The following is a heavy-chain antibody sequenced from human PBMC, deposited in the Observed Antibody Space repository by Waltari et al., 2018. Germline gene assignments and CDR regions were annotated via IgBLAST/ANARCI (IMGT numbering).Heavy chain of an antibody. V-gene: IGHV1-69*05. CDR1: GGTFSSYA. CDR3: AREGYGDSKSYYFDY. J-gene: IGHJ4*02. Sequence: QVQLVQSGAEVKKPGSSVKVSCKASGGTFSSYAISWVRQAPGQGLEWMGGINPIFGTANYAQKFQGRVTITTDESTSTAYMELSSLRSEDTAVYYCAREGYGDSKSYYFDYWGQGTLVTVSS. D-gene: IGHD4-17*01. CDR2: INPIFGTA.